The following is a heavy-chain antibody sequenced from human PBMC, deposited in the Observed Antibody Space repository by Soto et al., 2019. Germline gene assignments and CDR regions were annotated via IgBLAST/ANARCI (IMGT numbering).Heavy chain of an antibody. CDR3: ATPACAATWCSPSHNLDH. Sequence: QVQLVQSGAEVKKPESSVKVSCKTSGGTFVRHVISWVRQAPGQGPEWMGKINPPSGIPNYAQKFQDRVTFTADTDSSTAYMELSSLRSDDTAVYYCATPACAATWCSPSHNLDHWGQGTLVTVSS. CDR1: GGTFVRHV. CDR2: INPPSGIP. V-gene: IGHV1-69*09. D-gene: IGHD2-2*01. J-gene: IGHJ4*02.